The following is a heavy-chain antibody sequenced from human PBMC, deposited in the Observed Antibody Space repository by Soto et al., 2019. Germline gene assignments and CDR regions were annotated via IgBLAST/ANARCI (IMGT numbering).Heavy chain of an antibody. D-gene: IGHD2-2*03. J-gene: IGHJ3*02. Sequence: PGGSLRLSCAASGFTFSRYWMHWVRQAPGKGLVWVSRINSYGSSTDHADSVKGRFTISRDNAKNTLYLQMNSLRVEDTAVYYCARGWIGDLNDAFDIWGQGTMVTVSS. CDR3: ARGWIGDLNDAFDI. CDR1: GFTFSRYW. V-gene: IGHV3-74*01. CDR2: INSYGSST.